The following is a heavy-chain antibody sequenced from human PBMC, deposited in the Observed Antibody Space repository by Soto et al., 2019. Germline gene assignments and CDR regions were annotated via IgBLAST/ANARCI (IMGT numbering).Heavy chain of an antibody. D-gene: IGHD3-22*01. V-gene: IGHV4-59*12. J-gene: IGHJ3*02. CDR1: GGSTTSDY. CDR3: ARDRAPALDYYYDSSADDAFDS. CDR2: LFHSLGA. Sequence: SETMSLTCTVSGGSTTSDYWCWIRQPPGKGMAWLGYLFHSLGAKYNPSLGSRGTISVDKSKNRFSLKLRSVPAADSAVYYWARDRAPALDYYYDSSADDAFDSRGQGTRVTVAS.